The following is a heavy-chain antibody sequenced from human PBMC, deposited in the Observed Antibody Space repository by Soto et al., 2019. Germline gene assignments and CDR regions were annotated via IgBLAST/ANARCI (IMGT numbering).Heavy chain of an antibody. CDR3: ARVTFINGMAV. J-gene: IGHJ6*02. CDR2: IYYSGST. V-gene: IGHV4-31*03. D-gene: IGHD3-10*01. CDR1: GGSISSGGYY. Sequence: SETLSLTCTVSGGSISSGGYYWSWIRQHPGKGLEWIGYIYYSGSTYYNPSLKSRVTISVDTSKNQFSLKLSSVTAADTAVYYCARVTFINGMAVWGQGTTVTVSS.